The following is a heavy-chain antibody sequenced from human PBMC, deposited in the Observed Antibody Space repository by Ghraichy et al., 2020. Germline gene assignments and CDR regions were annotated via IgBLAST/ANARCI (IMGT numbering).Heavy chain of an antibody. CDR2: ISWDGGST. Sequence: GVLRLSCAASGFTFDDYTMHWVRQAPGKGLEWVSLISWDGGSTYYADSVKGRFTISRDNSKNSLYLQMNSLRTEDTALYYCAKDMGALDAFDIWGQGTMVTVSS. CDR1: GFTFDDYT. D-gene: IGHD1-26*01. J-gene: IGHJ3*02. CDR3: AKDMGALDAFDI. V-gene: IGHV3-43*01.